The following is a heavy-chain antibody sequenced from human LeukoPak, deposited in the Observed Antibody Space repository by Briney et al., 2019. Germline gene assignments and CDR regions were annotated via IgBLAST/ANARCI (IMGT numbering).Heavy chain of an antibody. Sequence: PSETLSLTCTVSGGSISSYYWSWIRQPAGKGLEWIGRIYTSGSTNYNPSLKSRVTITVDTSKNQFSLKLSSVTAADTAVYYCARRNIVVVPADDDAFDIWGQGTMVTVSS. D-gene: IGHD2-2*01. CDR3: ARRNIVVVPADDDAFDI. V-gene: IGHV4-4*07. CDR1: GGSISSYY. J-gene: IGHJ3*02. CDR2: IYTSGST.